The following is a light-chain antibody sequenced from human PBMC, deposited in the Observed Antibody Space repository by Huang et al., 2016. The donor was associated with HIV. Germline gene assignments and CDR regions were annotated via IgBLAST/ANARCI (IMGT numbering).Light chain of an antibody. Sequence: DIQMTQSPSSLSASVGDRVTITCQASQDINNYLNWYQQKPGKAPKLLIYDASNLETGVPSEFSGSGSGTDFTFTISSLQPEDIATYYCQQYDNLHLSFGGGTKVEIK. CDR3: QQYDNLHLS. CDR1: QDINNY. CDR2: DAS. J-gene: IGKJ4*01. V-gene: IGKV1-33*01.